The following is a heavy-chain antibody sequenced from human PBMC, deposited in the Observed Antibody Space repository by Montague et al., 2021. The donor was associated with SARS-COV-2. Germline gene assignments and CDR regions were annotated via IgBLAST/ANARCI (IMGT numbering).Heavy chain of an antibody. V-gene: IGHV4-34*01. CDR3: ARVRYYGSGTSLGMDV. J-gene: IGHJ6*02. Sequence: SETLSLTCAVSGGSFSGYYWSWIRQPPGKGLEWIGEITHSGSTNYNPPLQSRVTISVDTSKNQFSLKLRSVTAADTAVYYCARVRYYGSGTSLGMDVWGQGIPVSVSS. CDR2: ITHSGST. D-gene: IGHD3-10*01. CDR1: GGSFSGYY.